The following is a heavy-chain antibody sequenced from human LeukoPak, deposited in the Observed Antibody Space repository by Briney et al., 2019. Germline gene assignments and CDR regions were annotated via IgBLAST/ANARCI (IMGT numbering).Heavy chain of an antibody. V-gene: IGHV3-9*01. CDR1: GFTFDDYA. Sequence: GRSLRLSCAASGFTFDDYAMHWVRQAPGKGLEWVSGISWNSGSIGYADSVKGRFTISRDNAKNSLYLQTNSLRAEDTALYYCAKVMYRDGYNNPLFDYWGQGTLVTVSS. D-gene: IGHD5-24*01. CDR2: ISWNSGSI. J-gene: IGHJ4*02. CDR3: AKVMYRDGYNNPLFDY.